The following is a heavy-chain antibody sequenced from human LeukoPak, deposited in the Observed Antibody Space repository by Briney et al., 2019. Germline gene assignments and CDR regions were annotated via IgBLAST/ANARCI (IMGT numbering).Heavy chain of an antibody. Sequence: PGGSLRLSCAASGFTFSSYAMHWVRQAPGKGLEWVAVISYDGSTKYYADSVKGRFTISRDNSKNTLYLQMNSLRAEDTAVYYCAGDTNSVCGYWGQGTLVTVSS. CDR2: ISYDGSTK. V-gene: IGHV3-30-3*01. CDR3: AGDTNSVCGY. CDR1: GFTFSSYA. J-gene: IGHJ4*02. D-gene: IGHD2-21*01.